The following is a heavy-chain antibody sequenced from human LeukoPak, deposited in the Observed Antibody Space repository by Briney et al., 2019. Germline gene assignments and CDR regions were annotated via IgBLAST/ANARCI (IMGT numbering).Heavy chain of an antibody. CDR2: ISSSGDTK. CDR3: AKGVLPGMRYYYGMDV. V-gene: IGHV3-23*01. CDR1: GFTFNNYA. D-gene: IGHD3-10*01. J-gene: IGHJ6*04. Sequence: GGSLRLSCAASGFTFNNYAMNWVRQAPGKGLEWVSGISSSGDTKHYADSVRGRFTISRDNSKNTLSLQMTSLRAEDTAVYYCAKGVLPGMRYYYGMDVWGKGTTVTVSS.